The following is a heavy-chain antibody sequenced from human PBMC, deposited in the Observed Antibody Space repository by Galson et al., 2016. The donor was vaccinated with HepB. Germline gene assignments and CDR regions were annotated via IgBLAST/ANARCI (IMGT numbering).Heavy chain of an antibody. D-gene: IGHD1-26*01. Sequence: SLRLSCATSGFTVSSDYMTWVRQAPGKGLEWVSLFYIGDSTDYADSVKGRFTISRDNSKNTLSLQMNSLTADDTAIYYCVQGSTAPAVWGKGTTVTVSS. CDR1: GFTVSSDY. V-gene: IGHV3-53*01. CDR3: VQGSTAPAV. J-gene: IGHJ6*04. CDR2: FYIGDST.